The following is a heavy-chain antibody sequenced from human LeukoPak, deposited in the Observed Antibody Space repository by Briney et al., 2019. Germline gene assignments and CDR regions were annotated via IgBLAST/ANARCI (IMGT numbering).Heavy chain of an antibody. V-gene: IGHV4-30-4*01. J-gene: IGHJ4*02. D-gene: IGHD5-24*01. Sequence: SETLSLTCTVSGGSISSGDYYWSWIRQPPGKGLEWIGYIYYSGSTYYNPSLKSRVTISVDTSKNQFSLKLSSVTAADTAVYYCASLDGYNQGGLFDYWGQGTLVTVSS. CDR3: ASLDGYNQGGLFDY. CDR2: IYYSGST. CDR1: GGSISSGDYY.